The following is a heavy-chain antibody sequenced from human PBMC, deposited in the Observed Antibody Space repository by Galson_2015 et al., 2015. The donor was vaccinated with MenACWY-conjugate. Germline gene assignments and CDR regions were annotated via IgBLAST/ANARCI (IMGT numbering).Heavy chain of an antibody. J-gene: IGHJ5*02. CDR2: VSGSAAAT. CDR3: AKSSVVQGDSLRALES. V-gene: IGHV3-23*01. Sequence: SLRLSCAASGFSFSSYAMNWVRQAPGKGLEWVSGVSGSAAATHYADTVKGRFTISRDNSNNIPYLQMNSLRAEDTAVFYCAKSSVVQGDSLRALESWGQGTLVTVSS. D-gene: IGHD3-3*01. CDR1: GFSFSSYA.